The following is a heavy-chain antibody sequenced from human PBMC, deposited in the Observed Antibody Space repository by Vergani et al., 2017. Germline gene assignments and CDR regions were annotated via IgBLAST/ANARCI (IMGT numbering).Heavy chain of an antibody. J-gene: IGHJ4*02. V-gene: IGHV3-30-3*01. Sequence: QVQLVESGGGVVQPGRSLRLSCAASGFTFRSYTMHWARQAPGKGLEWVAVISYDGSNKYYADSVKGRFTISRDNSKNTLYLQMNSLRAEDTAVYYCAKDPGYYYDSSGYDYWGQGTLVTVSS. CDR2: ISYDGSNK. D-gene: IGHD3-22*01. CDR1: GFTFRSYT. CDR3: AKDPGYYYDSSGYDY.